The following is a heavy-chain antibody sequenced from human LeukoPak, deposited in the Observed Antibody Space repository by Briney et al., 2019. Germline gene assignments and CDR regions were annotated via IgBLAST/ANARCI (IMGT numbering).Heavy chain of an antibody. CDR3: AKRLRDGYNSPIDY. CDR2: ISDNGDSI. Sequence: TGGSLRLSCVASGFTITTYAMNWVRQAPGKGVEWVSGISDNGDSIYYADSVKDRFTISRDIPRNTLYLQMNSLRDDDTAVYYCAKRLRDGYNSPIDYWGQGILVTVSS. CDR1: GFTITTYA. V-gene: IGHV3-23*01. J-gene: IGHJ4*02. D-gene: IGHD5-24*01.